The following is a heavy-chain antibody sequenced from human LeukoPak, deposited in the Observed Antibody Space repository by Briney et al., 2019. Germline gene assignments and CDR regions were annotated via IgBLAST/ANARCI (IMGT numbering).Heavy chain of an antibody. CDR2: ISYDGSNK. CDR3: ARDRMTTVTYYYYYGMDV. CDR1: GFTFSSYA. Sequence: GGSLRLSCAASGFTFSSYAMHWVRQAPGKGLEWVAVISYDGSNKYYADSVKGRFTISRDNSKNTLYLQMNSLRAEDTAVYYCARDRMTTVTYYYYYGMDVWGQGTTVTVSS. V-gene: IGHV3-30-3*01. J-gene: IGHJ6*02. D-gene: IGHD4-17*01.